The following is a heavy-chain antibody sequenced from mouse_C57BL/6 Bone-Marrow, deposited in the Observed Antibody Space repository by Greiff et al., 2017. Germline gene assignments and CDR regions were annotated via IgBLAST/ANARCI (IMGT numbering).Heavy chain of an antibody. CDR2: IHPNSGST. Sequence: VQLQQPGAELVKPGASVKLSCKASGYTFTSYWMHWVKQRPGQGLEWIGMIHPNSGSTNYNEKFKSKATLTVDKSSSTAYMQLSSLTSEDSAVYYCARRRIITTGVATDYWGQGTTLTVSS. V-gene: IGHV1-64*01. J-gene: IGHJ2*01. D-gene: IGHD1-1*01. CDR3: ARRRIITTGVATDY. CDR1: GYTFTSYW.